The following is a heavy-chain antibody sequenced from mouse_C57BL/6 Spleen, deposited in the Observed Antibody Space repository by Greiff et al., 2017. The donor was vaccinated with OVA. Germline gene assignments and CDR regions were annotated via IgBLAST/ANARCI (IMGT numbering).Heavy chain of an antibody. CDR2: INPNNGGT. Sequence: EVQLQQSGPELVKPGASVKISCKASGYTFTDYYMNWVKQSHGKSLEWIGDINPNNGGTSYNQKFKGKATLTVDKSSSTAYMELRSLTSEDSAVYYCAREGYYDGSSSSFAYWGQGTLVTVSA. CDR1: GYTFTDYY. CDR3: AREGYYDGSSSSFAY. J-gene: IGHJ3*01. D-gene: IGHD1-1*01. V-gene: IGHV1-26*01.